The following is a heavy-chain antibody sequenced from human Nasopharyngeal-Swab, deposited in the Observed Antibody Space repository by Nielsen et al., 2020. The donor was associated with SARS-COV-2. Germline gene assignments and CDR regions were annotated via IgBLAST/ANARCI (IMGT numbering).Heavy chain of an antibody. D-gene: IGHD5-18*01. V-gene: IGHV4-38-2*01. Sequence: WIRQPPGKGLEWIASIYHSGSTYYNPSLRSRVTILVDTSKNQFSLKLYSVTAADTAIYYCAGRSGYSCGYALDNWGPGTLVTVSS. J-gene: IGHJ4*02. CDR2: IYHSGST. CDR3: AGRSGYSCGYALDN.